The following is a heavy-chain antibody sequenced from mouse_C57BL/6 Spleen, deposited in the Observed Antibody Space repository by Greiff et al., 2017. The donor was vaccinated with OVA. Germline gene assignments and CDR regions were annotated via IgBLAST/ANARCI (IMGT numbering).Heavy chain of an antibody. CDR3: AREGEYFVYDYDSWFAY. Sequence: EVKLMESGPELVKPGDSVKISCKASGYSFTGYFMNWVMQSHGKSLEWIGRINPYNGDTFYNQKFKGKATLTVDKSSSTAHMELRSLTSEDSAVYYCAREGEYFVYDYDSWFAYWGQGTLVTVSA. CDR2: INPYNGDT. V-gene: IGHV1-20*01. J-gene: IGHJ3*01. D-gene: IGHD2-4*01. CDR1: GYSFTGYF.